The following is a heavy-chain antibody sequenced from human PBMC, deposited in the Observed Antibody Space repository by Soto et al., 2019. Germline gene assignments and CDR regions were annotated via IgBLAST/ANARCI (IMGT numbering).Heavy chain of an antibody. CDR2: ISYDGSNK. D-gene: IGHD3-16*01. J-gene: IGHJ6*02. CDR1: GFTFSSYG. V-gene: IGHV3-30*18. CDR3: AKEPQLGGMDV. Sequence: GGSLRLSCAASGFTFSSYGMHWVRQAPGKGLEWVAVISYDGSNKYYADSVKGRFTISRDNSKNTLYLQMNSLRAEDTAVYYCAKEPQLGGMDVWGQGTTVTVSS.